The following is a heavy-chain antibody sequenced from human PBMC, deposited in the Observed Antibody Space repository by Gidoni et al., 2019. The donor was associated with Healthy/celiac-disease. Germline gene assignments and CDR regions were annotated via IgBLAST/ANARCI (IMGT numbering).Heavy chain of an antibody. D-gene: IGHD2-21*02. CDR1: GYSYTSYG. J-gene: IGHJ3*02. V-gene: IGHV1-18*04. Sequence: QVQLVQSGAEVKKPGASVKVSCKASGYSYTSYGISWVRQAPGQGRERMGWISAYSGNTNYAQKLQGRVTMTTDTSTSTAYMELRSLRSDDTAVYYCARAGNGGNSLGDAFDIWGQGTMVTVSS. CDR2: ISAYSGNT. CDR3: ARAGNGGNSLGDAFDI.